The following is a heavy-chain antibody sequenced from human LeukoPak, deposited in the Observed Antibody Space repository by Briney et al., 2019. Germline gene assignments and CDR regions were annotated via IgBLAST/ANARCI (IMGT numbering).Heavy chain of an antibody. V-gene: IGHV5-51*01. J-gene: IGHJ4*02. D-gene: IGHD2-2*01. Sequence: GESLKISCKGSGYSFTSYWIGWVRQMPGKGLEWMGIIYPGDSDTRYSPSFQGQVTISADKSISTAYLQWSSLKASDTAMHYCARFVVVPAAKGYFDYWGQGTLVTVSS. CDR3: ARFVVVPAAKGYFDY. CDR1: GYSFTSYW. CDR2: IYPGDSDT.